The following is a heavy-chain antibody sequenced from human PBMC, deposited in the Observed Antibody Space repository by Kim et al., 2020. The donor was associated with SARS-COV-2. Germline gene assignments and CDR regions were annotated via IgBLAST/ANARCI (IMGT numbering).Heavy chain of an antibody. D-gene: IGHD6-13*01. J-gene: IGHJ6*02. V-gene: IGHV3-11*06. CDR3: ARELRAAAGTRYYYYYGMDV. Sequence: RFTITRDNAKNSLYLQMNSLRAEDTAVYYCARELRAAAGTRYYYYYGMDVWGQGTTVTVSS.